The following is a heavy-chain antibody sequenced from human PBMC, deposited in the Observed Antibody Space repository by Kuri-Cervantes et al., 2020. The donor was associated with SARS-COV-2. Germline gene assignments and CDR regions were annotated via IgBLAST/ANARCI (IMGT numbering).Heavy chain of an antibody. CDR1: GFSFSSYG. J-gene: IGHJ6*03. Sequence: GGSLRLSCAASGFSFSSYGMSWVRQAPGKGLEWVAVIWYDGENEYYAGSVKGRFTISRDNSKNTVSLHMNSLRAEDTAMYYCARGAANYYYMDVWGKGTTVTVSS. CDR3: ARGAANYYYMDV. V-gene: IGHV3-33*08. D-gene: IGHD3-16*01. CDR2: IWYDGENE.